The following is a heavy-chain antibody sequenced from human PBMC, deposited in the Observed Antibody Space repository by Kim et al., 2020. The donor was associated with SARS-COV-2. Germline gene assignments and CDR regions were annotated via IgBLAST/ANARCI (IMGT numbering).Heavy chain of an antibody. V-gene: IGHV3-74*01. CDR3: ASRRYTGTYSYFDY. D-gene: IGHD1-26*01. Sequence: GGSLRLSCAASGFTFSSYWMHWVRQAPGKGLVWVSRINSDGGTTSYADSVKGRFTISRDNAKSTLYLQMNSLRAEDTAVYYCASRRYTGTYSYFDYWGQGTLLTV. CDR2: INSDGGTT. J-gene: IGHJ4*02. CDR1: GFTFSSYW.